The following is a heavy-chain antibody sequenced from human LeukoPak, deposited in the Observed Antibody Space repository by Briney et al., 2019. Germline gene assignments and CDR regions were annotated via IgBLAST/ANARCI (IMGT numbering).Heavy chain of an antibody. J-gene: IGHJ3*02. Sequence: GASVKVSCKASGYTFTSHGISWVRQAPGQGLEWMGWISTYNGNTNYAQKLQGRVSMTTDTSTSTAYMDLRSLRSDDTAVYYCARVSTPWGVWGSYLLQNPNAFDIWGQGTMVTVSS. CDR2: ISTYNGNT. V-gene: IGHV1-18*01. D-gene: IGHD3-16*02. CDR1: GYTFTSHG. CDR3: ARVSTPWGVWGSYLLQNPNAFDI.